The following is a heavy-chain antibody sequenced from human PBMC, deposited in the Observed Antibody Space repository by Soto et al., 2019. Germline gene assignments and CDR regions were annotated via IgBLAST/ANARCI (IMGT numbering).Heavy chain of an antibody. J-gene: IGHJ4*02. Sequence: EVKLLESGGTLVEPGGSLRLSCAASGFTFSTYAMSWVRQSPGKGLEWVSGIYTSGVPKYADSVQGGFTISRDDSKNTLYLQMNSLRAEDTAVYYCTRDWERDSEAFFDYWGQGTLVTVSS. V-gene: IGHV3-23*05. CDR3: TRDWERDSEAFFDY. CDR2: IYTSGVP. D-gene: IGHD3-3*02. CDR1: GFTFSTYA.